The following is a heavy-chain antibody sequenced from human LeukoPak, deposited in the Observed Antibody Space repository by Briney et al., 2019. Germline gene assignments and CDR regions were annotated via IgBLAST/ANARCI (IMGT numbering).Heavy chain of an antibody. Sequence: GGSLRLSCAASGFTFSGSAMHWVRQASGKGLEWVGRIRSKANSYATAYAASVKGRFTISRDDSKNTAYLQMNSLKTEDTAVYYCTGYDILTGLVDYWGQGTLVTVSS. V-gene: IGHV3-73*01. CDR2: IRSKANSYAT. D-gene: IGHD3-9*01. J-gene: IGHJ4*02. CDR3: TGYDILTGLVDY. CDR1: GFTFSGSA.